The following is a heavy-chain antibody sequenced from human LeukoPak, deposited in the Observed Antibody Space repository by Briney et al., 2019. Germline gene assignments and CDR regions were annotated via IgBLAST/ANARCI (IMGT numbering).Heavy chain of an antibody. J-gene: IGHJ6*03. V-gene: IGHV3-74*01. Sequence: PGGSLRLSCAASGFTFSSYWMHWVRQAPGMGLVWVSRIYSDGSSTIYADSVRGRFTISRDNDKLTLYPKMHSLRAEDTAVYYCARDYGSGSYYLNYYYYMDVWGKGTTVTVSS. D-gene: IGHD3-10*01. CDR1: GFTFSSYW. CDR2: IYSDGSST. CDR3: ARDYGSGSYYLNYYYYMDV.